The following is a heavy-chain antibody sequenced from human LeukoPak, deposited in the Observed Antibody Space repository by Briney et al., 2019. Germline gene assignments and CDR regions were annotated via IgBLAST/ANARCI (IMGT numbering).Heavy chain of an antibody. Sequence: SQTLSLTCTVSGGSISSGGYYWSWIRQHPGKGLEWIGYIYYSGSTYYNPSLKSRVTMSIDTSKNQFFLNLSSVTAADTAVYYCAKSPSGRGGYNWFDPWGQGTLVTVSS. D-gene: IGHD3-16*01. V-gene: IGHV4-31*03. CDR1: GGSISSGGYY. J-gene: IGHJ5*02. CDR3: AKSPSGRGGYNWFDP. CDR2: IYYSGST.